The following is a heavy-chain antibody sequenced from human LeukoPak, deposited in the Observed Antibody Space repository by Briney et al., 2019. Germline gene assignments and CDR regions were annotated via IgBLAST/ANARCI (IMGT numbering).Heavy chain of an antibody. CDR3: AKHEVAWFVD. CDR1: GGSISSYY. CDR2: IYTSGST. V-gene: IGHV4-4*07. J-gene: IGHJ4*02. D-gene: IGHD3-9*01. Sequence: SKTLSLTCTVSGGSISSYYWSWIRQPAGKGLEWIGRIYTSGSTNYNPSLKSRVTLSVDTSKNQFSLRLNSVTAADTALYYCAKHEVAWFVDWGQGTLVTVSS.